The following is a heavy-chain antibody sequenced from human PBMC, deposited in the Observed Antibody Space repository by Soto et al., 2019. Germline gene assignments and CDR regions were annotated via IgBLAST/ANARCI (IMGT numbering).Heavy chain of an antibody. Sequence: QVQLVESGGGLVKPGGSLRLSCAASGFIFSDYYMSWLRQAPGKGLEWVSYISSSGSTIYYADSVKGRFTISRDNAKNSRYLQMNSLRAEDTAVYYCARDPMTTVTTAFDYWGQGTLVTVSS. CDR3: ARDPMTTVTTAFDY. D-gene: IGHD4-17*01. V-gene: IGHV3-11*01. CDR1: GFIFSDYY. CDR2: ISSSGSTI. J-gene: IGHJ4*02.